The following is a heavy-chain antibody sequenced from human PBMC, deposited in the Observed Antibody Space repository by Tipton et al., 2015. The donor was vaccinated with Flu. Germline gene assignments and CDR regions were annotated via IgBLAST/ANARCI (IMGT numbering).Heavy chain of an antibody. CDR3: ARVGAIFGEVTARRRGDLDY. CDR2: ISAYNGDT. V-gene: IGHV1-18*01. D-gene: IGHD2-21*02. CDR1: GYRFNSYA. Sequence: QSGAEVKKPGASVKVSCTASGYRFNSYAISWMRQAPGQGLEWMGWISAYNGDTKFAQILQGRITMTTDTSTSTAYMELRGLRSDDTAVYYCARVGAIFGEVTARRRGDLDYWGQGTLVSVSS. J-gene: IGHJ4*02.